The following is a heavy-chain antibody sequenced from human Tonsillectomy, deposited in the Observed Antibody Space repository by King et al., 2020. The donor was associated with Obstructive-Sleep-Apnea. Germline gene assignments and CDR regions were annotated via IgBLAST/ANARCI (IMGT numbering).Heavy chain of an antibody. Sequence: VQLVESGGGLVQPGRSLRLSCAASGFTFDDYAIHWVRQAPGKGLEWVSGISWNSGRIGYAGSVKGRFTISRDNAKNSLYLQMNSLRAEDTALYYCAKDATGYSSSWPNWFDPWGQGTLVTVSS. D-gene: IGHD6-13*01. V-gene: IGHV3-9*01. CDR1: GFTFDDYA. CDR3: AKDATGYSSSWPNWFDP. J-gene: IGHJ5*02. CDR2: ISWNSGRI.